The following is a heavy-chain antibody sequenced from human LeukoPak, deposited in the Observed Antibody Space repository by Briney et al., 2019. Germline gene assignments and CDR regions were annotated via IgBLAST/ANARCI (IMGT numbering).Heavy chain of an antibody. Sequence: ASETLSLTCAVYGGSFSSYYWSWIRQPAGKGLEWIGRIYTSGSTNYSPSLKSRVTISIDTSKNQFSLNLTSVTAADTAVYYCARDSGSGTFTWGQGTLVTVSS. J-gene: IGHJ5*02. CDR2: IYTSGST. D-gene: IGHD3-10*01. CDR1: GGSFSSYY. V-gene: IGHV4-4*07. CDR3: ARDSGSGTFT.